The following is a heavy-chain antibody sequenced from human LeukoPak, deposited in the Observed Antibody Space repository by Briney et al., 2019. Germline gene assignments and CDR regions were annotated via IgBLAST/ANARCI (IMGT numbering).Heavy chain of an antibody. J-gene: IGHJ5*02. D-gene: IGHD6-13*01. CDR1: GYTFTSYG. V-gene: IGHV1-18*01. CDR2: ISAYNGNT. CDR3: ALHSSSWTYNWFDP. Sequence: ASVKVSCKASGYTFTSYGISWVRQAPGQGLEWMGWISAYNGNTNYAQKFQGRVTITADESTSTAYMELSSLRSEDTAVYYCALHSSSWTYNWFDPWGQGTLVTVSS.